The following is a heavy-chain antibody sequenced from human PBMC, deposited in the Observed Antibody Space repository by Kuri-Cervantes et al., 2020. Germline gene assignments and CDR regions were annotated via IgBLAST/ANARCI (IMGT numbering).Heavy chain of an antibody. CDR1: GFTFSSYG. V-gene: IGHV3-23*01. Sequence: GGSLRLSCAASGFTFSSYGMHWVRQAPGKGLEWVSAIRGSGATTYYADSVKGRFTVSRDNSKNTLYLRMNSLRAEDTAVYYCARPLNGVGGAFDIWGQGTMVTVSS. CDR2: IRGSGATT. D-gene: IGHD3-16*01. J-gene: IGHJ3*02. CDR3: ARPLNGVGGAFDI.